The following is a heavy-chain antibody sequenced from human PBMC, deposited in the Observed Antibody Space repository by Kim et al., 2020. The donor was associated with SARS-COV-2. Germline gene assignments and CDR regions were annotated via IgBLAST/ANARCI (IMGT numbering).Heavy chain of an antibody. CDR3: TTDRHYYDSSAHDY. Sequence: AAPVKGRFTISRDDSKNTLYLQMNSLKTEDTAVYYCTTDRHYYDSSAHDYWGQGTLVTVSS. D-gene: IGHD3-22*01. J-gene: IGHJ4*02. V-gene: IGHV3-15*01.